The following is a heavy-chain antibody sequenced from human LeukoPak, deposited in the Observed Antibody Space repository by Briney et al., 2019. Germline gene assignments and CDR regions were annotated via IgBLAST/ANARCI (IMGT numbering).Heavy chain of an antibody. V-gene: IGHV1-2*02. D-gene: IGHD3-22*01. CDR1: GYTFTDYY. CDR2: TNPKSGVT. J-gene: IGHJ4*02. Sequence: GASMKVSCNTSGYTFTDYYIHWVRQAPGQGLEWMGWTNPKSGVTNYAQNFQDRVTLTSYTSISTAYMDLSGLTSGDTAVYYCARALGNYYDSTVYQAYWGQGHLVTVSS. CDR3: ARALGNYYDSTVYQAY.